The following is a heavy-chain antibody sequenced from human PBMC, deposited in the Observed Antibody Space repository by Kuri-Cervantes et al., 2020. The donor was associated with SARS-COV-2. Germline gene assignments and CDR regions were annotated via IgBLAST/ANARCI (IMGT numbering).Heavy chain of an antibody. CDR2: VSGSGGNT. D-gene: IGHD3-22*01. J-gene: IGHJ3*02. CDR1: GFTFSSYA. Sequence: GGSLRLSCAASGFTFSSYAMSWVRQAPGKGLEWVSAVSGSGGNTYYADSVKDRFTISRDNSKNTLYLQMSSLRAEDTAVYYCAKVTRSSYFPFAFDIWGQGTMVTVSS. V-gene: IGHV3-23*01. CDR3: AKVTRSSYFPFAFDI.